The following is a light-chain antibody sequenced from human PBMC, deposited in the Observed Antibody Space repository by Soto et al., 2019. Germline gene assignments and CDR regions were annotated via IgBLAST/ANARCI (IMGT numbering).Light chain of an antibody. J-gene: IGKJ1*01. CDR2: GAS. V-gene: IGKV3-15*01. CDR1: QSVSSSY. Sequence: PGERATLSCRASQSVSSSYLAWYQQKPGQAPRLLIYGASTRATGIPARFSGSGSGTEFTLTISSLQSEDFAVYYCQQYNNWPMTFGQGTKVDIK. CDR3: QQYNNWPMT.